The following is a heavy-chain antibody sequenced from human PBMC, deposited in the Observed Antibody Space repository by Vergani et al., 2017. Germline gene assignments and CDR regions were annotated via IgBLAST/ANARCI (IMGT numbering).Heavy chain of an antibody. CDR1: GGSFSSYY. V-gene: IGHV4-34*01. CDR2: INHSGST. D-gene: IGHD6-19*01. Sequence: QVQLQQWGAGLLKPSETLSLTCAVYGGSFSSYYWSWIRQPPGKGLEWIGEINHSGSTNYNPSLKSRVTISVDTSKNQFSLKLSSVTAADTAVYYCARGVRYSSGYHYYYYGMDVWGQGTTVTVSS. J-gene: IGHJ6*02. CDR3: ARGVRYSSGYHYYYYGMDV.